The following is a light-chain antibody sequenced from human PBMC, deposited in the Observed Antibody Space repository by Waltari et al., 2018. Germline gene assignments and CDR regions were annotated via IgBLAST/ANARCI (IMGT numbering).Light chain of an antibody. CDR3: QQYDNLPPYT. CDR1: QDISKY. Sequence: DIQMTQSPSSLSAYVGDRVTITCQASQDISKYLHCHPQKPGKAPKVLIYDASNLETGVPSRFSGSGSVTHVTFTISSLQPEDIATYYCQQYDNLPPYTFGQGTKLEIK. CDR2: DAS. V-gene: IGKV1-33*01. J-gene: IGKJ2*01.